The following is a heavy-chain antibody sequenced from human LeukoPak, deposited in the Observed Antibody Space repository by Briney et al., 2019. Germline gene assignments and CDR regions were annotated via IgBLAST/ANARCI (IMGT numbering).Heavy chain of an antibody. CDR1: GFTFSSYT. D-gene: IGHD3-16*01. V-gene: IGHV3-30-3*01. CDR3: AREELGSSLGFDP. J-gene: IGHJ5*02. Sequence: GGSLRLSCAASGFTFSSYTIHWVRQPPGKGLEWVAVISSDGSNKYYADSVKGRFTISRDNSKNTLYLQMNSLRAEYTAVYYCAREELGSSLGFDPWGQGTLVTVSS. CDR2: ISSDGSNK.